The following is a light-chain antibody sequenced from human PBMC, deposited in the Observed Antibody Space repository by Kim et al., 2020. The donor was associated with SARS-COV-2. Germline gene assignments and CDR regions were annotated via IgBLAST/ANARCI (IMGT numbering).Light chain of an antibody. V-gene: IGKV1-5*03. CDR3: QQYNSSPWT. Sequence: DIQMTQSPSTLSASVGDRVTITCRASQSISSWLAWYQQKPGKAPKLLIYKASSLESGVLSRFSGSGSGTEFTLTISSLQPDDFATYYCQQYNSSPWTFGQGTKVDIK. CDR1: QSISSW. J-gene: IGKJ1*01. CDR2: KAS.